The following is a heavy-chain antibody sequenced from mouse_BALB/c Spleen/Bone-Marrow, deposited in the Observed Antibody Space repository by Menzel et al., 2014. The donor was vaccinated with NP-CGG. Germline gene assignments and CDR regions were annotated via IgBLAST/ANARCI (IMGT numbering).Heavy chain of an antibody. CDR2: IDPETGGT. J-gene: IGHJ3*01. CDR1: GYTLTDYE. V-gene: IGHV1-15*01. D-gene: IGHD2-12*01. Sequence: QVQLQQSGAELVRPGASVTLSCKASGYTLTDYEMHWVKQTPVHGLEWIGAIDPETGGTAYNQKFKGKATLTADKSSSTAYMELRSLTSEDSAVYYCTSYDWFAYWGQGTLVTVSA. CDR3: TSYDWFAY.